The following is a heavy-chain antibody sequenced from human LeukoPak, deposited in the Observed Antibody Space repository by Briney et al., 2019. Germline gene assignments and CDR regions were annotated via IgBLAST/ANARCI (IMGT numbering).Heavy chain of an antibody. V-gene: IGHV1-69*02. CDR2: IIPILGIA. J-gene: IGHJ4*02. CDR3: ARAENYDFWSGYPTPVYYFDY. Sequence: SVKVSCKASGGTFSSYTISWVRQAPGQGLEWMGRIIPILGIANYAQKFQGRVTITADKSTSTAYMELSSLRSEDTAMYYCARAENYDFWSGYPTPVYYFDYWGQGTLVTVSS. D-gene: IGHD3-3*01. CDR1: GGTFSSYT.